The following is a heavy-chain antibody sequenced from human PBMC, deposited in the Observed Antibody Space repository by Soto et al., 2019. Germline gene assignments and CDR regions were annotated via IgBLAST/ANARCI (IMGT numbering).Heavy chain of an antibody. CDR2: IYSGGYT. Sequence: VQLVESGGGLIQPGGSLRLSCAVSGFTVSNNYMSWVRQAPGKGLEGVSVIYSGGYTAYGDSVKGRFTISRDNSKNTLELKRKRLGPDAAAVYYGATQPGGGGYWGQGTLVTVSS. CDR3: ATQPGGGGY. CDR1: GFTVSNNY. J-gene: IGHJ4*02. D-gene: IGHD3-10*01. V-gene: IGHV3-53*01.